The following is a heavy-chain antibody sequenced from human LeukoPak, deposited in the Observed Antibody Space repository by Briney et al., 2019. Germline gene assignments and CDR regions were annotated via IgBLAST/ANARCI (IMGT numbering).Heavy chain of an antibody. J-gene: IGHJ4*02. CDR3: AKDGTGGGHIVVVTAIPFDY. CDR2: ISGSGGST. CDR1: GFTFSSYA. Sequence: PGASLRLSCAASGFTFSSYAMSWVRQAPGKGLEWVSTISGSGGSTYYADSVKGRFTISRDNSKNTLYLQMNSLRAEDTAVYYCAKDGTGGGHIVVVTAIPFDYWGQGTLVTVSS. V-gene: IGHV3-23*01. D-gene: IGHD2-21*02.